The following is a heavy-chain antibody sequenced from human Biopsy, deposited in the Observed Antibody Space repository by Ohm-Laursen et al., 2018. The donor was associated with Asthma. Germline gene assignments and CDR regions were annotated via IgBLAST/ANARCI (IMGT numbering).Heavy chain of an antibody. D-gene: IGHD3-16*01. CDR2: IYYIGST. J-gene: IGHJ4*02. Sequence: SETLSLTWPVSGGSISSGAYYWSWVRQPPGKGLEWIGYIYYIGSTYYNPSLKSRVAISLDTSKNQFSLKLSSVTAADTAVYFCARRGGVRRYFDYWGQGTLVTVSS. CDR1: GGSISSGAYY. V-gene: IGHV4-30-4*01. CDR3: ARRGGVRRYFDY.